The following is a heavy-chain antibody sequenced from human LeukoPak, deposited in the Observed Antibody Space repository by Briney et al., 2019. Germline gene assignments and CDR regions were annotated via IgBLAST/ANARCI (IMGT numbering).Heavy chain of an antibody. CDR1: GYSISSGYY. V-gene: IGHV4-38-2*01. Sequence: SGTLSLTRAVSGYSISSGYYWGWIRQPPGRGLEWIGSIYHSGSTYYNPSLKSRVTISVDTSKNQFSLKLSSVTAADTAVYYCAERDGYNNFDYWGQGTLVTVSS. CDR2: IYHSGST. D-gene: IGHD5-24*01. CDR3: AERDGYNNFDY. J-gene: IGHJ4*02.